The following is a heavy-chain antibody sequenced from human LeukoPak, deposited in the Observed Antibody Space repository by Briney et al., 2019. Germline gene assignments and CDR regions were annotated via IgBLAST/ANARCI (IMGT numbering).Heavy chain of an antibody. D-gene: IGHD4-17*01. CDR2: ISAYNEDT. Sequence: ASVKVSCKASGYTFTSYGISWVRQAPGQGLEWMRWISAYNEDTNYAHKFQGRVTMTTDTSTTTAYMQLRSLRSDDTAVYYCARHDYGDYRLDYWGQGTLVTVSS. J-gene: IGHJ4*02. CDR3: ARHDYGDYRLDY. CDR1: GYTFTSYG. V-gene: IGHV1-18*04.